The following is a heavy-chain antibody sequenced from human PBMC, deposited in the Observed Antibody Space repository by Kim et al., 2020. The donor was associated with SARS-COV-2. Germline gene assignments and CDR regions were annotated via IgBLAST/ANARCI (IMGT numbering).Heavy chain of an antibody. CDR2: INTNTGNP. CDR1: GYTFTSYA. J-gene: IGHJ5*02. CDR3: ARDSLPGIAAAGSWFDP. Sequence: ASVKVSCKASGYTFTSYAMNWVRQAPGQGLEWMGWINTNTGNPTYAQGFTGRFVFSLDTSVRTAYLQISSLKAEDTAVYYCARDSLPGIAAAGSWFDPWGQGTLVTVSS. D-gene: IGHD6-13*01. V-gene: IGHV7-4-1*02.